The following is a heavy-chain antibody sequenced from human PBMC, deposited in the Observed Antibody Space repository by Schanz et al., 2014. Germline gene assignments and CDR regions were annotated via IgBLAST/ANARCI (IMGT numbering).Heavy chain of an antibody. J-gene: IGHJ4*02. V-gene: IGHV4-59*08. D-gene: IGHD4-17*01. CDR2: IYDRGST. Sequence: QVQLQESGPGLVKPSETLSLTCTVPSDSISHYYLSWIRQPPGKELEWVAFIYDRGSTSYNPSLNIRVTISFAPAKTHFSLKRTSVTAADTAVYYCARHRVYGAFDLWGQGTLVTVSS. CDR3: ARHRVYGAFDL. CDR1: SDSISHYY.